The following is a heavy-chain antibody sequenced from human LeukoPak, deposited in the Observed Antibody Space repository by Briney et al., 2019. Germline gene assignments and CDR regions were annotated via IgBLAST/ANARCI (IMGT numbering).Heavy chain of an antibody. CDR3: ARDMLSSEVYYGMDV. CDR2: IYYSGST. D-gene: IGHD3-16*01. V-gene: IGHV4-59*01. Sequence: PSETLSLTCTVSGGSISSYYWSWIRQPPGKGLEWIGYIYYSGSTNYNPSLKSRVTISVDTSKNQFSLKLSSVTAADTAVYYCARDMLSSEVYYGMDVWGQGTTVTVSS. CDR1: GGSISSYY. J-gene: IGHJ6*02.